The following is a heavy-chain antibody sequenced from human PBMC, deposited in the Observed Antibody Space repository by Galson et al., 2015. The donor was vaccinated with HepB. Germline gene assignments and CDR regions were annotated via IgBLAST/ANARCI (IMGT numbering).Heavy chain of an antibody. CDR1: GFTFSSYG. CDR3: AKGTTVTTWDAFDI. J-gene: IGHJ3*02. D-gene: IGHD4-17*01. V-gene: IGHV3-30*18. CDR2: ISYDGSNK. Sequence: SLRLSCAASGFTFSSYGMHWVRQAPGKGLEWVAVISYDGSNKYYADSVKGRFTISRDNSKNTLYLQMNSLRAEDTAVYYCAKGTTVTTWDAFDIWGQGTMVTVSS.